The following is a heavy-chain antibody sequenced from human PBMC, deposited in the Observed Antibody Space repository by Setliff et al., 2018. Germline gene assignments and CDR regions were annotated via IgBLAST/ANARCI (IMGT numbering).Heavy chain of an antibody. CDR2: ISSGSISTT. Sequence: GSLRLSCAASGITFSTYSMNWVRQAPGKGLEWVSYISSGSISTTHYADSVRGRFTVSRDNAKNTLYLEMNNLRAEDSAVYYCARRGTTAFDFWGLGTLVTVS. V-gene: IGHV3-48*01. CDR3: ARRGTTAFDF. CDR1: GITFSTYS. J-gene: IGHJ4*02. D-gene: IGHD4-4*01.